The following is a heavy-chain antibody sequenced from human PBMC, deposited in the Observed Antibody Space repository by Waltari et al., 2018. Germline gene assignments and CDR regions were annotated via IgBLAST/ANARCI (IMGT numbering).Heavy chain of an antibody. CDR3: ARHPIEQQSYYYYMDV. V-gene: IGHV4-59*08. Sequence: QVQLPESGPGLVKPSETLSLTCTVSGGSISGYYCSWIRQPPGKGPEWIAYINYSGTTSYNPSLKSRVTISVDTSKNQFSLRLSSVTAADTAVYYCARHPIEQQSYYYYMDVWGKGTPVTISS. J-gene: IGHJ6*03. D-gene: IGHD6-13*01. CDR2: INYSGTT. CDR1: GGSISGYY.